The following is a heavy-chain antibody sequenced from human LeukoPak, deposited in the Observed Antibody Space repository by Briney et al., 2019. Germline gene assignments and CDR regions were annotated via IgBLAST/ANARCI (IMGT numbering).Heavy chain of an antibody. CDR1: GGSISSSSYY. CDR3: ARSGSGPGVYYFDY. Sequence: SETLSLTCTVSGGSISSSSYYWGWIRQPPGKGLEWIGSIYYSGSTYYNPSLKSRVTISVDTSKNQFSLKLSSVTAADAAVYYCARSGSGPGVYYFDYWGQGTLVTVSS. J-gene: IGHJ4*02. V-gene: IGHV4-39*01. CDR2: IYYSGST. D-gene: IGHD5-12*01.